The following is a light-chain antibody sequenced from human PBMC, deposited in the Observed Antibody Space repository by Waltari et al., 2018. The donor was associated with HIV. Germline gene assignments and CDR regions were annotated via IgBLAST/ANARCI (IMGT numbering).Light chain of an antibody. V-gene: IGLV1-40*01. Sequence: QSELTQPPSVSAAPGQRVTISCPGSSSTIGAGYDVPWYQQVPGRAPKVVIYGNRNRPSGVPDRFSGSKSGSSASLVITGLQSEDEADYYCQSYDSNLSGLFGGGTKVTVL. J-gene: IGLJ2*01. CDR1: SSTIGAGYD. CDR3: QSYDSNLSGL. CDR2: GNR.